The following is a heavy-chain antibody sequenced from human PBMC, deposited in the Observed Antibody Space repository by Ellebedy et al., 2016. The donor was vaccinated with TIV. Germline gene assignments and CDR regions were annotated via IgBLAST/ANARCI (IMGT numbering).Heavy chain of an antibody. V-gene: IGHV1-46*01. J-gene: IGHJ4*02. CDR2: INPSGGST. CDR3: ARVDILRWYYFDS. Sequence: ASVKVSCKASGYTFTSYHMHWVRQAPGQGLEWMGIINPSGGSTTYAQKFQGRVTMTRDTSTSTVNMEVSSLRSADTAIYYCARVDILRWYYFDSWGQGTLVTVSS. D-gene: IGHD3-9*01. CDR1: GYTFTSYH.